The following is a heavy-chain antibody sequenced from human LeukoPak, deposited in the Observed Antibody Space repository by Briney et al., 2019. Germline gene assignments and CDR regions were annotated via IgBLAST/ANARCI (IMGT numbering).Heavy chain of an antibody. Sequence: GKSLRLSCAASGFTFSSYGMHWVRQAPGKGLEWVAVISYDGSNKYYADSVKGRFTISRDNSKNTLYLQMNSLRAEDTAVYYCARARGGYWGIDYWGQGTLVTVSS. V-gene: IGHV3-30*03. CDR3: ARARGGYWGIDY. J-gene: IGHJ4*02. CDR1: GFTFSSYG. D-gene: IGHD3-22*01. CDR2: ISYDGSNK.